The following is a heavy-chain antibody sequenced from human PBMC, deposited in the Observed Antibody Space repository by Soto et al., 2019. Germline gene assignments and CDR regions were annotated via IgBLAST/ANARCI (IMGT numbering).Heavy chain of an antibody. D-gene: IGHD2-21*02. CDR2: IFHDGTA. V-gene: IGHV4-4*02. CDR1: GVSLTSGNW. Sequence: PSETLSLTCAVSGVSLTSGNWWTWVRQSPQRGLEYIGEIFHDGTANYYPSFERRVAMSVDTSRNQFSLKLTSVTAADTAVYFCARLNWNCGRDCYIDSWGPGILVTVSS. CDR3: ARLNWNCGRDCYIDS. J-gene: IGHJ4*02.